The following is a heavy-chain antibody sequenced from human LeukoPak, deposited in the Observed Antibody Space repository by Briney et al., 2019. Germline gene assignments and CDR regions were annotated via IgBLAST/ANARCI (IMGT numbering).Heavy chain of an antibody. V-gene: IGHV4-34*01. CDR2: INHSGST. D-gene: IGHD6-19*01. CDR1: GGSFSGYY. CDR3: ARGHVLLPYSSGCEPFDP. Sequence: SETLSLTCAVYGGSFSGYYWSWIRQPPGKGLEWIGEINHSGSTNYNPSLKSRVTISVDTSKNQFSLKPSSVTAADTAVYYCARGHVLLPYSSGCEPFDPWGQGTLVTVSS. J-gene: IGHJ5*02.